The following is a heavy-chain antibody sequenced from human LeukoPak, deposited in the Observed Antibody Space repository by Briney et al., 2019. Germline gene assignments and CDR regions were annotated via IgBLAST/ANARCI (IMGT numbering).Heavy chain of an antibody. CDR3: ARGLVDIVPMGDPFDI. J-gene: IGHJ3*02. CDR2: IYTSGST. Sequence: SETLSLTCTVSGASMSSYYWSWIRQPAGKGLEWIGRIYTSGSTNYNPSLKSRVTILVDTSKNQFSLKLSSVTAADTAVYYCARGLVDIVPMGDPFDIWGQGTMVTVSS. CDR1: GASMSSYY. V-gene: IGHV4-4*07. D-gene: IGHD5-12*01.